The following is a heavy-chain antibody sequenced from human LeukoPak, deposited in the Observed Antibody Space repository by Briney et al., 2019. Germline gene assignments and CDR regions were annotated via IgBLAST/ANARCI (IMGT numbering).Heavy chain of an antibody. Sequence: SETLSLTCTVSGGSISSYYWSWIRQPPGKGLEWIGYIYYSGSTNYNPSLKSRVTISVDTSKNQFSLKQSSVTAADTAVYYCARHSPSSFLLFDYWGQGTLVTVSS. CDR3: ARHSPSSFLLFDY. CDR1: GGSISSYY. D-gene: IGHD2-15*01. CDR2: IYYSGST. V-gene: IGHV4-59*08. J-gene: IGHJ4*02.